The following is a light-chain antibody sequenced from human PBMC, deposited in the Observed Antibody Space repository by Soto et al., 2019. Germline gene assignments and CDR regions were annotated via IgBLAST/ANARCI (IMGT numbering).Light chain of an antibody. Sequence: EIVLTQSPGTLSLSPGERATLSCRASQSVSNNYLAWYQQKPGQAPRLLIYGASSRATGIPDRFSGSGSGTDFTLTISRLEPEDFAVYYCQQYGNSPQPTFG. CDR3: QQYGNSPQPT. V-gene: IGKV3-20*01. J-gene: IGKJ3*01. CDR1: QSVSNNY. CDR2: GAS.